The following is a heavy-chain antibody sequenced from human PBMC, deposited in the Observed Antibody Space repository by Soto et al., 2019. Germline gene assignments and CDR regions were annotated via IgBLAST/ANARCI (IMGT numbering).Heavy chain of an antibody. V-gene: IGHV1-2*02. J-gene: IGHJ5*02. Sequence: QVQLVQSGAEVKKPGASVKVTCKAPRYIFTAYFMHWVRQAPGQGLEWKGWINPNNGATHYGPSFQTTVTMTRDPSISTAYSVLRSPRSADTAVYYWASHTPVARFVTAGQGTLFIFSS. CDR1: RYIFTAYF. CDR2: INPNNGAT. CDR3: ASHTPVARFVT.